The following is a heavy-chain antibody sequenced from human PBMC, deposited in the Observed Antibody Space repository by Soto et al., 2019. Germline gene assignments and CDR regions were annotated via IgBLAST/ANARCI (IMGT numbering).Heavy chain of an antibody. J-gene: IGHJ4*02. Sequence: VQLVESGGGLVKPGGSLRLSCAASGFTFSDYYMAWIRQAPGKGLEWVSYISDGSGTIYYADSVKGRFTISRDNAKSSLYLQMNSLRADDTAVYFCAREVGYGDPPDYWGQGTQVTVSS. CDR1: GFTFSDYY. CDR3: AREVGYGDPPDY. V-gene: IGHV3-11*01. D-gene: IGHD4-17*01. CDR2: ISDGSGTI.